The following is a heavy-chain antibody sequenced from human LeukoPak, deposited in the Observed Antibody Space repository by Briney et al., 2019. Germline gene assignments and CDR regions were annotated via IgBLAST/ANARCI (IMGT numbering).Heavy chain of an antibody. CDR1: GFTFSSYA. J-gene: IGHJ6*03. D-gene: IGHD3-3*01. CDR2: ISGSGGST. CDR3: AKVPHYDFWSGEKAPYYYYYMDV. V-gene: IGHV3-23*01. Sequence: GGSLRLSCAASGFTFSSYAMSWVRQAPGKGLEWVSPISGSGGSTYYADSVKGRFTTSRDNSKNTLYLQMNSLRAEDTAVYYCAKVPHYDFWSGEKAPYYYYYMDVWGKGTTVTVSS.